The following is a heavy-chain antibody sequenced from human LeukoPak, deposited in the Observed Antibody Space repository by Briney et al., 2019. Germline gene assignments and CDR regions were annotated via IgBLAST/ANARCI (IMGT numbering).Heavy chain of an antibody. CDR3: ARDGPTWAGYYYYYMDV. CDR1: GGSISSGSYY. J-gene: IGHJ6*03. CDR2: IYTSGST. D-gene: IGHD1-26*01. V-gene: IGHV4-61*02. Sequence: TSQTLSLTCTVSGGSISSGSYYWSWIRQPAGKGLEWIGRIYTSGSTNYNPSLKNRVTISVDTSKNQFSLKLSSVTAADTAVYYCARDGPTWAGYYYYYMDVWGKGTTVTISS.